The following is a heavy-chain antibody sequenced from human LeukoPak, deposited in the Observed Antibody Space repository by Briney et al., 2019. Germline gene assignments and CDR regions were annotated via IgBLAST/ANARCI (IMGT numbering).Heavy chain of an antibody. CDR3: ARSEDYFDAFDI. D-gene: IGHD2/OR15-2a*01. J-gene: IGHJ3*02. Sequence: PGRSLRLSCAASGLTFSSYAMHWVRQAPGKGLEWVAVISYDGSNKYYADSVEGRFTISRDNSKNTLYLRMNSLRAEDTAVYYCARSEDYFDAFDIWGQGTMVTVSS. CDR1: GLTFSSYA. CDR2: ISYDGSNK. V-gene: IGHV3-30*01.